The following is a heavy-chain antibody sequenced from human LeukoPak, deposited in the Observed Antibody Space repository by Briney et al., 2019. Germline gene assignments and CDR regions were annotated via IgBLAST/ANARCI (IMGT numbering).Heavy chain of an antibody. D-gene: IGHD6-13*01. Sequence: GGSLRLSCAVSGFTFSNYGMHWVRQAPGKGLEWVAGISFDGNNKNYADSVKGRFTISRDNSKNTLHLQMNSLRAEDTAVYFCAKDKAAGGTRGFDIWGQGTMVTVSS. CDR3: AKDKAAGGTRGFDI. J-gene: IGHJ3*02. CDR1: GFTFSNYG. V-gene: IGHV3-30*18. CDR2: ISFDGNNK.